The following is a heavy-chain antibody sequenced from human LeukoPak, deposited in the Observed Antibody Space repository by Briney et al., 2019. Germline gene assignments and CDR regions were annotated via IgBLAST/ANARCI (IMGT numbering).Heavy chain of an antibody. Sequence: GGSLRLSCAASGFTVSSNYMSWVRQAPGKGLEWVSVIYSGGSTHYADSVKGRFTISRDNSKNTLYLQMNSLRAEDTAVYNCARVMAYYYDSSGYYYFDYWGQGTLVTVSS. D-gene: IGHD3-22*01. J-gene: IGHJ4*02. V-gene: IGHV3-66*02. CDR2: IYSGGST. CDR3: ARVMAYYYDSSGYYYFDY. CDR1: GFTVSSNY.